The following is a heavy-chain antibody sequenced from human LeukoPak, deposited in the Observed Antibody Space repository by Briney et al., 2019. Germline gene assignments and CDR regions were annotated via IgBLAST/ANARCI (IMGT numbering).Heavy chain of an antibody. CDR2: IYSGGST. J-gene: IGHJ3*02. D-gene: IGHD1-26*01. Sequence: GGSLRLSCAASEFSVGSNYMSWVRQAPGKGLEWVSIIYSGGSTFYADSVKGRFTISRDNSKNTLYLQMNSLRAEDTAVYYCARGGSYLSAFDIWGQGTMVTVSS. CDR1: EFSVGSNY. V-gene: IGHV3-53*01. CDR3: ARGGSYLSAFDI.